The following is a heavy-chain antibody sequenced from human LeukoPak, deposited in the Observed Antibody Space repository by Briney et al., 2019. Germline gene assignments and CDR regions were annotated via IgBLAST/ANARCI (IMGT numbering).Heavy chain of an antibody. V-gene: IGHV3-9*01. Sequence: GGSLRLSCAASGFTFDDYATHWVRQAPGKGLEWVSGISWNSGSIGYVDSVKGRFTISRDNAKNSLYLQMNSLRAEDTAIYYCTRVGYIDEGIDYWGQGTLVTVSS. CDR3: TRVGYIDEGIDY. D-gene: IGHD5-24*01. CDR1: GFTFDDYA. J-gene: IGHJ4*02. CDR2: ISWNSGSI.